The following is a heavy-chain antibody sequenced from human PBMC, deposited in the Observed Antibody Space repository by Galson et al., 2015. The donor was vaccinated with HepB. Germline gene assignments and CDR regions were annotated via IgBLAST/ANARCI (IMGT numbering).Heavy chain of an antibody. CDR2: ISYDGNKK. Sequence: SLRLSCAASGFTFNIYAMHWVRQAPGKGLEWVAAISYDGNKKYYADSVKGRLTISRDNSKNTLYLQMNSLRAEDTAVYYCARDGGGVVRRVSLRDAFDIWGQGTMVTVSS. CDR3: ARDGGGVVRRVSLRDAFDI. D-gene: IGHD3-10*01. J-gene: IGHJ3*02. CDR1: GFTFNIYA. V-gene: IGHV3-30-3*01.